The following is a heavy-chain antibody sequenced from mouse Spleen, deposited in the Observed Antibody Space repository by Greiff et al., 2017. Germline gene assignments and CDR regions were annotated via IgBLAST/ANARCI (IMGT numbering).Heavy chain of an antibody. J-gene: IGHJ2*01. V-gene: IGHV14-3*02. CDR2: IDPANGNT. CDR1: GFNIKDTY. Sequence: EVQLQQSGAELVKPGASVKLSCTASGFNIKDTYMHWVKQRPEQGLEWIGRIDPANGNTKYDPKFQGKATITADTSSNTAYLQLSSLTSEDTAVYYCARSGGNYVGVRDYWGQGTTLTVSS. D-gene: IGHD2-1*01. CDR3: ARSGGNYVGVRDY.